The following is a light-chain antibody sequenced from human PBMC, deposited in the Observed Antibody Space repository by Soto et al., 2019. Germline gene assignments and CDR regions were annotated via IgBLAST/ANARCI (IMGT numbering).Light chain of an antibody. J-gene: IGLJ1*01. CDR3: TSYITAGTYV. CDR1: NSDVGSYNY. Sequence: QSVLTQPASVSGSTGQSITISCTGNNSDVGSYNYVSWYQQHPGKAPKLMIYNVSNRPSGVSDRFSGSKSGNTASLSISVLQAEDEADYYCTSYITAGTYVFGTGTKVTVL. CDR2: NVS. V-gene: IGLV2-14*03.